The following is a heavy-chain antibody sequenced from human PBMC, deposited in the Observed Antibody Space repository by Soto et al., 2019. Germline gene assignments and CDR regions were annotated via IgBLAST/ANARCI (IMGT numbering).Heavy chain of an antibody. V-gene: IGHV1-18*01. CDR2: ISAYNGNT. CDR1: GYTFTSYG. Sequence: ASVKVSCKASGYTFTSYGISWVRQAPGQGLEWMGWISAYNGNTNYAQKLQGRVTMTTDTSTSTAYMELRSLRSDDTAVYYCARVGTFGGVIVNSFDYWGQGTLVTVSS. J-gene: IGHJ4*02. D-gene: IGHD3-16*02. CDR3: ARVGTFGGVIVNSFDY.